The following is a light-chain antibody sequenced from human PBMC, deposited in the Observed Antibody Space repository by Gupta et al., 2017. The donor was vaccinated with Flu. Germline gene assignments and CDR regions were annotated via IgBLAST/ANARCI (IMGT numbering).Light chain of an antibody. V-gene: IGKV1-9*01. J-gene: IGKJ2*01. CDR2: AAS. CDR3: QQLKSYPYT. CDR1: QGISSF. Sequence: GDRVTITGRASQGISSFLAWYQQKPGKAPKLLIYAASTLQSGVPSRFSGSGSGTEFTLTISSLQPEDVATYYCQQLKSYPYTFGQGTKLEIK.